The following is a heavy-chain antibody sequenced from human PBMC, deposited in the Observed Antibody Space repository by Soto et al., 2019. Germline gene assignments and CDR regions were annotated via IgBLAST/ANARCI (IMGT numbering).Heavy chain of an antibody. V-gene: IGHV4-59*01. CDR3: AGSLELFFLGEMASPKKASYYYYMDF. CDR1: GGYTSTYT. J-gene: IGHJ6*03. Sequence: SAALTLTCTVSGGYTSTYTSSRIRYSPGKRLDWTGYIYYSGSTNYNPSLKSRVTISVDTSKNQYSLKLSGVTVADTGVYYCAGSLELFFLGEMASPKKASYYYYMDFSGKRTTDTVSS. CDR2: IYYSGST. D-gene: IGHD3-3*01.